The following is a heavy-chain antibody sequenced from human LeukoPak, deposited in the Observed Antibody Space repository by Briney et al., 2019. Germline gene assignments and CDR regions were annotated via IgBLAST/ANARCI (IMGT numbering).Heavy chain of an antibody. D-gene: IGHD3-10*01. CDR1: GFTSRSYG. Sequence: GGTLSLSSAASGFTSRSYGMSWVRPAPGRGLDGVSGIIGRGGSTYYADSVKGRFNISRDNSKNTLYLQMNSLRAEDTAVYYCAKGERGLLWFGELFYYFEYWGQGTLVTVSS. CDR2: IIGRGGST. J-gene: IGHJ4*02. V-gene: IGHV3-23*01. CDR3: AKGERGLLWFGELFYYFEY.